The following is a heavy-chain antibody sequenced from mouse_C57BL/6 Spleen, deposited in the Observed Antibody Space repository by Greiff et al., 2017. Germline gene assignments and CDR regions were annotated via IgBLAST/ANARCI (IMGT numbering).Heavy chain of an antibody. J-gene: IGHJ3*01. CDR3: ARAIDCDWAGFAY. D-gene: IGHD2-4*01. V-gene: IGHV1-52*01. Sequence: QVQLKQPGAELVRPGSSVKLSCKASGYTFTSYWMHWVQQRPIQGLEWIGNIDPSDSETHYNQKFKDKATLTVDKASSTAYMQLSSLTSEDSAVYYCARAIDCDWAGFAYWGQGTLVTVSA. CDR2: IDPSDSET. CDR1: GYTFTSYW.